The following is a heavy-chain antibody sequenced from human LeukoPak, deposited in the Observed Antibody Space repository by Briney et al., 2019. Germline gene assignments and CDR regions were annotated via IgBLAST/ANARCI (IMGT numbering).Heavy chain of an antibody. Sequence: GASVKVSCKASGYTFTSYGISWVRQAPGQGLEWMGWISAYNGNTNYAQKLQGRVTMTTDTSTSTAYMELRSLRSDDTAVYYCARAETGITMVRGVLTDYYYYYYMDVWGKGTTVTVSS. V-gene: IGHV1-18*01. CDR3: ARAETGITMVRGVLTDYYYYYYMDV. J-gene: IGHJ6*03. CDR2: ISAYNGNT. D-gene: IGHD3-10*01. CDR1: GYTFTSYG.